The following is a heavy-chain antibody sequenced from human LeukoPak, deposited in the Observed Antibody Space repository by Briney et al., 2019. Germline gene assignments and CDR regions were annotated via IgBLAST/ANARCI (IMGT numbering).Heavy chain of an antibody. CDR3: ARHYPKGGGDGYEYCYYYGMDV. Sequence: GESLKISCKGSGYSFTSYWIGWVRQMPGKGLEWMGIIYPGDSDTRYSPSFQGQVTISADKSISTAYLQWSSLKASDTAMYYCARHYPKGGGDGYEYCYYYGMDVWGQGTTVTVSS. D-gene: IGHD5-12*01. CDR1: GYSFTSYW. CDR2: IYPGDSDT. V-gene: IGHV5-51*01. J-gene: IGHJ6*02.